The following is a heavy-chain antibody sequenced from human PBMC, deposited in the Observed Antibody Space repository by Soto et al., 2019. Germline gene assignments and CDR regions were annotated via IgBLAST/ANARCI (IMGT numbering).Heavy chain of an antibody. CDR2: IYYSGST. CDR1: GGSISSSSYY. V-gene: IGHV4-39*01. J-gene: IGHJ6*02. Sequence: SETLSLTCTVSGGSISSSSYYWGWIRQPPGKGLEWIGSIYYSGSTYHNPSLESRVTISVDTSKNQFSLKLSSVTAADTAVYYCARHPYSSSWCYYYYYGMDVWGQGTTVTVSS. D-gene: IGHD6-13*01. CDR3: ARHPYSSSWCYYYYYGMDV.